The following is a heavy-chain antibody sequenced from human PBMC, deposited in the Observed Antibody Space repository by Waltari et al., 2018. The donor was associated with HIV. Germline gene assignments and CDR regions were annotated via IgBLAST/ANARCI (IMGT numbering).Heavy chain of an antibody. D-gene: IGHD6-6*01. CDR3: AKAPWGEYSSSPAHYFDY. CDR2: ISWNSGSI. V-gene: IGHV3-9*01. CDR1: GFTFDDYA. Sequence: EVQLVESGGGLVQPGRSLRLSCAASGFTFDDYAMHWVRQAPGKGLEWVSGISWNSGSIGYADSVKGRFTISRDNAKNSLYLQMNSLRAEDTALYYCAKAPWGEYSSSPAHYFDYWGQGTLVTVSS. J-gene: IGHJ4*02.